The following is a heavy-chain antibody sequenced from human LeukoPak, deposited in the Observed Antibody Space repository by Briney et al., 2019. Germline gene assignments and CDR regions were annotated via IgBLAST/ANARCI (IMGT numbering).Heavy chain of an antibody. CDR2: IGQDGTTK. Sequence: GGSLRLSCAASGFSFSNSGMHWVRQAPGKGLEWVAFIGQDGTTKYNVDSVKGRFTIPGDNPKKMAYLQMNNLRAEDTAIYYCVKDGEWTFDVWGQGTMVTVS. CDR3: VKDGEWTFDV. V-gene: IGHV3-30*02. CDR1: GFSFSNSG. J-gene: IGHJ3*01. D-gene: IGHD3-3*01.